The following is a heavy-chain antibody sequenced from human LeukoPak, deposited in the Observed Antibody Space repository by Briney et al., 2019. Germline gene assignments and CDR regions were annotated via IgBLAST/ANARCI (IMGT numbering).Heavy chain of an antibody. V-gene: IGHV1-2*06. CDR1: GYTFTGYY. Sequence: ASVKVSCKASGYTFTGYYMHWVRQAPGQGLEWMGRINPNSGGTNYAQKLQGRVTMTTDTSTSTAYMELRSLRSDDTAVYYCARETLGVDPLDYWGQGTLVTVSS. CDR3: ARETLGVDPLDY. D-gene: IGHD7-27*01. CDR2: INPNSGGT. J-gene: IGHJ4*02.